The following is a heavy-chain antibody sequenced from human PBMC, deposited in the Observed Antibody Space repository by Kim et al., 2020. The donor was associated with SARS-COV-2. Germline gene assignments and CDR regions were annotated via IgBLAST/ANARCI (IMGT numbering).Heavy chain of an antibody. CDR3: ARLTKGTYGVIGGEEPINWFDP. CDR2: VYYRGTS. J-gene: IGHJ5*02. CDR1: DDSIRDYY. V-gene: IGHV4-59*13. D-gene: IGHD2-21*01. Sequence: SETLSLTCSVSDDSIRDYYWTWIRQSPEKGLEWIGHVYYRGTSSYNPSLSSRVTMSVVTTKNQFSLRLSSVTVADTAVYYCARLTKGTYGVIGGEEPINWFDPWGPGIAVVVSS.